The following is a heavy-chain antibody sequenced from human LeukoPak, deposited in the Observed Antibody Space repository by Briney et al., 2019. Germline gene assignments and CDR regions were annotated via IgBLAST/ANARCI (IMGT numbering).Heavy chain of an antibody. CDR2: ISSSGSTI. Sequence: PGGSLRLSCAASGFTFSDYYMSWIRQAPGKGLEWVSYISSSGSTIYYADSVKGRFTISRDNSKNTLYLQMNSLRAEDTAVYYCARETYNQQQLAVDSEVPYYYYYGMDVWGQGTTVTVSS. CDR1: GFTFSDYY. CDR3: ARETYNQQQLAVDSEVPYYYYYGMDV. V-gene: IGHV3-11*04. J-gene: IGHJ6*02. D-gene: IGHD6-13*01.